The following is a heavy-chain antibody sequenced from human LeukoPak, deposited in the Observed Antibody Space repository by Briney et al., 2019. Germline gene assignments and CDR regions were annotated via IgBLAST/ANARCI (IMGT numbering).Heavy chain of an antibody. J-gene: IGHJ3*02. CDR3: ARDATTRNAFDI. D-gene: IGHD4-17*01. CDR2: IIPIFGTA. Sequence: GASVKVSCKASGGTFSSYAISWVRQAPGQGLEWMGGIIPIFGTANYAQKFQGRVTMTRDTSISTAYMELSRLRSDDTAVYYCARDATTRNAFDIWGQGTMVTVSS. CDR1: GGTFSSYA. V-gene: IGHV1-69*05.